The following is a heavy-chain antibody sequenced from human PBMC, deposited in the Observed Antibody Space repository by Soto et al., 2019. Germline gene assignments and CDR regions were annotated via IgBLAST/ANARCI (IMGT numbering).Heavy chain of an antibody. V-gene: IGHV3-9*01. J-gene: IGHJ4*02. Sequence: GGSLRLSCAASGFTFDDYAMHWVRQAPGKGLEWVSGISWNSGSIGYADSVKGRFTISRDNAKNSLYLQMNSLRAEDTALYYCAKDICSGGSCYFDYWGQGTLVTVSS. D-gene: IGHD2-15*01. CDR2: ISWNSGSI. CDR1: GFTFDDYA. CDR3: AKDICSGGSCYFDY.